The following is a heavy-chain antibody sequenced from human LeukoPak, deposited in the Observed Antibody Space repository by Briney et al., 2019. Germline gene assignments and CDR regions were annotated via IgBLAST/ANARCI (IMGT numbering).Heavy chain of an antibody. J-gene: IGHJ4*02. CDR3: AKSATPWLPPFPY. D-gene: IGHD5-12*01. V-gene: IGHV3-7*03. Sequence: GGSLRLSCAASGFTFSSYAMSWVRQAPGKGLEWVANIKQDGSEKYYVDSVKGRFTISRDNSKNTLYLQMDSLRAEDTAVYYCAKSATPWLPPFPYWGQGTLVTVSS. CDR2: IKQDGSEK. CDR1: GFTFSSYA.